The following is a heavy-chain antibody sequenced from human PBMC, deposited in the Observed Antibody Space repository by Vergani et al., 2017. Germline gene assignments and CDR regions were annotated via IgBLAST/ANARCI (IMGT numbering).Heavy chain of an antibody. J-gene: IGHJ4*02. CDR2: VNHGGST. D-gene: IGHD6-13*01. CDR1: GGSFSAYY. V-gene: IGHV4-34*01. Sequence: QVQLQEWGAGLLKTSETLSLTCGVSGGSFSAYYWSWIRQAPGMGLGWIGEVNHGGSTNYNPSLKSGVSISVDTSKNQSSLQLSSVTAADSALYFCVSIARAPTRSNPPPDYGGQGILVTVSS. CDR3: VSIARAPTRSNPPPDY.